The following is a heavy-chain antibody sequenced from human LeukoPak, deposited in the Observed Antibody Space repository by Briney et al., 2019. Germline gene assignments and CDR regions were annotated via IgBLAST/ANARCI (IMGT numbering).Heavy chain of an antibody. Sequence: GGSLRLSCAASGFTFSSYSMNWVRQAPGKGLEWVSAISGSGGSTYYADSVKGRFTISRDNSKNTLYLQMNSLRAEDTAVYYCAKSIAIVGATQFDYWGQGTLVTVSS. V-gene: IGHV3-23*01. CDR3: AKSIAIVGATQFDY. D-gene: IGHD1-26*01. J-gene: IGHJ4*02. CDR2: ISGSGGST. CDR1: GFTFSSYS.